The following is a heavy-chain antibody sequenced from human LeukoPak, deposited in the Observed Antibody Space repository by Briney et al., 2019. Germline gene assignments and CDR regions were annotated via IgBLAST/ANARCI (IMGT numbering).Heavy chain of an antibody. CDR3: ARVGDFWSGYGERYYYMDV. D-gene: IGHD3-3*01. CDR1: GGSFSNYA. J-gene: IGHJ6*03. Sequence: EASVKVSCKGSGGSFSNYAISWVRQAPGQGLEWMGGIIPIFGRANYAQELQGRVTIFADESTNTAYMELSSPRSEDTAVYYCARVGDFWSGYGERYYYMDVWGKGTTVIVSS. CDR2: IIPIFGRA. V-gene: IGHV1-69*13.